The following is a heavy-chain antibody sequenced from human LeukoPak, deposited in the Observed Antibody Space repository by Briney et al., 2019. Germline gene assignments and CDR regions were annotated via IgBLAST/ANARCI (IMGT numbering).Heavy chain of an antibody. J-gene: IGHJ4*02. CDR3: ARGTPAHDY. Sequence: GGSLRLSCAASGFTFSSYAMSWVRQAPGKGLEWVSAISGSGGSTYYADSVKGRFTISRDNSKNTLDLQMSGLRAEDTAVYYCARGTPAHDYWGQGTLVTVSP. CDR2: ISGSGGST. CDR1: GFTFSSYA. V-gene: IGHV3-23*01.